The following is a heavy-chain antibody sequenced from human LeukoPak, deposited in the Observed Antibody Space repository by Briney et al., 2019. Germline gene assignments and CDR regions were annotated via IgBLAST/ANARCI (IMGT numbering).Heavy chain of an antibody. CDR2: IYYSGST. J-gene: IGHJ4*02. D-gene: IGHD4-23*01. CDR1: GGSISGGGYY. Sequence: SQTLSLTCTVSGGSISGGGYYWSWIRQHPGKGLEWIGYIYYSGSTYYNPSLKSRVTISVDTSKNQFSLELSSVTAADTAVYYCARDPGYGGNSGLDYWGQGTLVTVSS. V-gene: IGHV4-31*03. CDR3: ARDPGYGGNSGLDY.